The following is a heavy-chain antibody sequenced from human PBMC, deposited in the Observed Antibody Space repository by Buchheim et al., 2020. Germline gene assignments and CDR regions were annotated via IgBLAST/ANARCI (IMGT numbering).Heavy chain of an antibody. V-gene: IGHV4-59*01. CDR2: IYYSGST. CDR3: ARTWLTTMSKTVVYFDY. Sequence: QVQLQESGPGLVKPSETLSLTCTVSGGSIGLYYWSWIRQSPGKGLEWIGYIYYSGSTNYNPSLKGRVTISVDTSKNQFSLKLTSMTAADAAVYYCARTWLTTMSKTVVYFDYWGQGAL. CDR1: GGSIGLYY. D-gene: IGHD3-10*02. J-gene: IGHJ4*02.